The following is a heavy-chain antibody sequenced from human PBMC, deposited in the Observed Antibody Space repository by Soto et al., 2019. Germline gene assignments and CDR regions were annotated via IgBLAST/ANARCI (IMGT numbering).Heavy chain of an antibody. CDR3: AKSPLASSSWYLDYFDY. Sequence: GGSLRLSCAASGFTFSSSWMHWVRQAPGKGLVWVSRVSGDGSSTYYADSVKGRFTISRDNSKNTLYLQMNSLRAEDTAVYYCAKSPLASSSWYLDYFDYWGQGTLVTVSS. CDR1: GFTFSSSW. D-gene: IGHD6-13*01. J-gene: IGHJ4*02. CDR2: VSGDGSST. V-gene: IGHV3-74*01.